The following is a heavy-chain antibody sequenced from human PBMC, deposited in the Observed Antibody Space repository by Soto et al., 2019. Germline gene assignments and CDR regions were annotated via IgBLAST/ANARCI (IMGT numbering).Heavy chain of an antibody. CDR3: ARGDYCISTICYAFDI. V-gene: IGHV3-7*04. Sequence: GGSLRLSCAASGFTFSSYWMSWVRQAPGKGLEWVANIKQDGSEKYYVDSVKGRFTISRDNAKNSLYLQMNSLRAEDTSVYYCARGDYCISTICYAFDIWGQGTMVTVAS. D-gene: IGHD2-2*01. CDR1: GFTFSSYW. CDR2: IKQDGSEK. J-gene: IGHJ3*02.